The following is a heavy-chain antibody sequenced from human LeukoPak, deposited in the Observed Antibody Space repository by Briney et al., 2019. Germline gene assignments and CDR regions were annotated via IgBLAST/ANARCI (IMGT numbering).Heavy chain of an antibody. CDR2: IFHDGSKT. V-gene: IGHV3-33*03. CDR3: AKDQAYYFSFADY. Sequence: SLRLSCTASGFTFSNYGIHWVRQAPGKKLEWVAVIFHDGSKTYYGESVKGRFTISGDNSRNTVYLQMNSLTADDTAVYYCAKDQAYYFSFADYWGQGSLVTVSS. J-gene: IGHJ4*02. CDR1: GFTFSNYG. D-gene: IGHD2/OR15-2a*01.